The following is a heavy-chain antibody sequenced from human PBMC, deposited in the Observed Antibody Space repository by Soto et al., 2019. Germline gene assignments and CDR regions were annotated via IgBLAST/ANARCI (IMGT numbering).Heavy chain of an antibody. CDR2: IYSGGST. J-gene: IGHJ4*02. V-gene: IGHV3-53*01. CDR1: GFTVSSNY. Sequence: EVQLVESGGGLIQPGGSLRLSCAASGFTVSSNYMSWVRQAPGKGLEWVLVIYSGGSTYYADSVKDRFTISRDNSKNTLYLQMNGLRAEDTAVYYCARGGSRRLQLLFVFDSWGQGTLVTVSS. CDR3: ARGGSRRLQLLFVFDS. D-gene: IGHD1-1*01.